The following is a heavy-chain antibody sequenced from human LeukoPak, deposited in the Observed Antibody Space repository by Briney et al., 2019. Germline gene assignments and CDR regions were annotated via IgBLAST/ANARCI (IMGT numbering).Heavy chain of an antibody. D-gene: IGHD6-13*01. Sequence: PSETLSLTCAVSGGSFSGYYWSWIRQPPGKGLEWIGEINHSGSTNYNPSLKSRVTISVDTSKNQFSLKLSSVTAADTAVYYCARRRYSSSWYLRGNWFDPWGQGTLVTVSS. CDR1: GGSFSGYY. CDR3: ARRRYSSSWYLRGNWFDP. J-gene: IGHJ5*02. CDR2: INHSGST. V-gene: IGHV4-34*01.